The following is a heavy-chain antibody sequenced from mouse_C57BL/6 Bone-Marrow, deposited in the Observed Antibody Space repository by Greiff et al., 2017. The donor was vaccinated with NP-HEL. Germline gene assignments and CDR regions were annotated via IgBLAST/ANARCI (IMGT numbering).Heavy chain of an antibody. Sequence: QVQLQQSGPELVKPGASVKISCKASGYAFSSSWMNWVKQRPGKGLEWIGRIYPGDGDTNYNGKFKGKATLTADKSSSTAYMQLSSLTSEDSAVYFCARAPQPAQAPWFAYWGQGTLVTVSA. CDR1: GYAFSSSW. D-gene: IGHD3-2*02. CDR3: ARAPQPAQAPWFAY. V-gene: IGHV1-82*01. CDR2: IYPGDGDT. J-gene: IGHJ3*01.